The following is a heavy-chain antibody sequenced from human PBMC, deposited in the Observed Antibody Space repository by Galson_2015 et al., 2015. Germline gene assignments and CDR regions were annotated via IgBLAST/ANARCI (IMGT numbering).Heavy chain of an antibody. D-gene: IGHD5-18*01. CDR2: ISYDGSNK. V-gene: IGHV3-30*18. CDR1: GFTFSSYD. Sequence: SLRLSCAASGFTFSSYDMHWVRQATGKGLEWVAVISYDGSNKYYADSVKGRFTISRDNSKNTLYLQMNSLRAEDTAVYYCAKIRGYRFDYWGQGTLVTVSS. J-gene: IGHJ4*02. CDR3: AKIRGYRFDY.